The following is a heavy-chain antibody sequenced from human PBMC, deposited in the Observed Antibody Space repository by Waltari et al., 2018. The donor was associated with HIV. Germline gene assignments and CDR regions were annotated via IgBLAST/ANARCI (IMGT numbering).Heavy chain of an antibody. CDR1: GYSFATYR. D-gene: IGHD2-8*01. J-gene: IGHJ4*02. V-gene: IGHV5-51*03. CDR3: TKGMYANQDYFDN. Sequence: EVQLGQSGAEGKKPGESLKISCKGSGYSFATYRIGWVRQMPGKGLEWMGIIYPSDSDTRYSPSFQGQVTISADKSIRTAYLQWSSLKASDTAMYYCTKGMYANQDYFDNWGQGTLVTVSS. CDR2: IYPSDSDT.